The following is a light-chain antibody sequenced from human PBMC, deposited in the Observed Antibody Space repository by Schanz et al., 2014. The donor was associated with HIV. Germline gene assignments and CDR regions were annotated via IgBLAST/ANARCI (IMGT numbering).Light chain of an antibody. CDR2: DTS. J-gene: IGLJ2*01. CDR3: LLSYGGTRGV. CDR1: TGAVTSGHY. Sequence: QAVVTQEPSLTVSPGGTVTLTCGSSTGAVTSGHYPYWFQQKPGQAPRTLIYDTSNKHSWTPARFSGSLLGGKAALTLSGXKPEDEAEYYCLLSYGGTRGVFGGGTKLTVL. V-gene: IGLV7-46*01.